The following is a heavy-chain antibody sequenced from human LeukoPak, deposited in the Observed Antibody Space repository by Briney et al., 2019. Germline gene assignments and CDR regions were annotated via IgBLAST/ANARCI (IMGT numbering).Heavy chain of an antibody. CDR2: INHSGST. J-gene: IGHJ4*02. CDR3: ARVSTYYYDSSGYYQSRHFDY. CDR1: GGSFSGYY. V-gene: IGHV4-34*01. Sequence: NPSETLSLTCAVYGGSFSGYYWSWIRQPPGKGLEWIGEINHSGSTNYNPSLKSRVTISVDTSKNQFSLKLSSVTAADTAVYYCARVSTYYYDSSGYYQSRHFDYWGQGTLVTVSS. D-gene: IGHD3-22*01.